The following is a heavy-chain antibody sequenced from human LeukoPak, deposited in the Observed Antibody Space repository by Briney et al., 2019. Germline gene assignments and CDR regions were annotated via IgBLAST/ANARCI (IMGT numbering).Heavy chain of an antibody. D-gene: IGHD6-19*01. V-gene: IGHV3-9*01. CDR2: ISWNSGSI. CDR1: GFTFDDYA. Sequence: PGRSLRLSCAASGFTFDDYAMHRVRQAPGKGLEWVSGISWNSGSIGYADSVKGRFTISRDNAKNSLYLQMNSLRAEDTALYYCAKDSSIAVAATSYYFDYWGQGTLVTVSS. CDR3: AKDSSIAVAATSYYFDY. J-gene: IGHJ4*02.